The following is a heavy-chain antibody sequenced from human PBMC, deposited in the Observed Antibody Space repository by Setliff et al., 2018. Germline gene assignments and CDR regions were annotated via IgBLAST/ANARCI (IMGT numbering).Heavy chain of an antibody. D-gene: IGHD7-27*01. CDR1: GYAFTSYG. CDR2: ISAYNGNT. J-gene: IGHJ4*02. V-gene: IGHV1-18*01. CDR3: ARTFALPGLFDY. Sequence: ASVKVSCKASGYAFTSYGISWVRQAPGQGLEWMGWISAYNGNTNYAQKLQGRVTMTTDTSTSTAYMELRSLRSDDTAVYYCARTFALPGLFDYWGQGTLVTVSS.